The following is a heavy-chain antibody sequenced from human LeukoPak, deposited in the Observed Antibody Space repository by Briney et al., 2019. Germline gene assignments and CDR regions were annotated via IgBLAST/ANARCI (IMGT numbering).Heavy chain of an antibody. CDR3: ARGVHKFYYDSSDYQPFAFDI. CDR2: INPSGGST. J-gene: IGHJ3*02. V-gene: IGHV1-46*01. Sequence: ASVEVSCKASGYSFTSYFLYWVRQAPGQGLEWMGVINPSGGSTRYAQKFQGRVTMTRDTSTSTVYMELSSLRSEDTAVYYCARGVHKFYYDSSDYQPFAFDIWGQGTMVTISS. CDR1: GYSFTSYF. D-gene: IGHD3-22*01.